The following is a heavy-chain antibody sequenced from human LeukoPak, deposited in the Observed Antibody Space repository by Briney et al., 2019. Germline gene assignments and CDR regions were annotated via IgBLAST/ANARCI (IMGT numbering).Heavy chain of an antibody. D-gene: IGHD1-1*01. CDR1: GFTFGDYA. Sequence: GGSLRLSCTASGFTFGDYAMSWVRQAPGKGLEWAGFIRSKAYGGTTEYAASVKGRFTISRDDSKSIAYLQMNSLKTEDTAVYYCTRTGTPYYYYGMDVWGQGTTVTVSS. J-gene: IGHJ6*02. CDR3: TRTGTPYYYYGMDV. CDR2: IRSKAYGGTT. V-gene: IGHV3-49*04.